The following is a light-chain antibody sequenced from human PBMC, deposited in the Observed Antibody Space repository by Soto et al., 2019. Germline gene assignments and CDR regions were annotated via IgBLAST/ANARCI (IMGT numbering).Light chain of an antibody. CDR2: DAS. Sequence: DIPLTQSPSVVSASVGDRVTITCRASQNINRWMSWYQVKPGKAPKVLISDASNLESGVPSRFIGSGSGTEFDLTIGSMQPEDFATYYCQQQSYYFGGGTKVEIK. V-gene: IGKV1-5*01. CDR3: QQQSYY. CDR1: QNINRW. J-gene: IGKJ4*01.